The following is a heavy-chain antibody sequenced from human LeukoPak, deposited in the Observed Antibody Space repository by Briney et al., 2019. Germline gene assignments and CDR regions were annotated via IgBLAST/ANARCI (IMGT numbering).Heavy chain of an antibody. CDR2: ISFDGSNK. Sequence: GSSRRLPCAASGFTFSSYGMHWVRQAPGKGLEWVAVISFDGSNKYDADSVKGRFPISRDNSKNTLYLQMNSLRAEDTAVYYCAKDPYSSGRPLFDYWGQGTLVTVSS. CDR3: AKDPYSSGRPLFDY. J-gene: IGHJ4*02. D-gene: IGHD6-19*01. CDR1: GFTFSSYG. V-gene: IGHV3-30*18.